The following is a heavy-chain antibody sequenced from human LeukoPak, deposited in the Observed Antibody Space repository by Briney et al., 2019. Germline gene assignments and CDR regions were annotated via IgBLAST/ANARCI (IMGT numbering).Heavy chain of an antibody. CDR2: VHPGDSTV. D-gene: IGHD2-8*02. J-gene: IGHJ6*02. Sequence: GESLQISCKGSGYSFTSYWIGWVRQMPGKGLEWMGIVHPGDSTVRYTPSFQGQVTISAARSKRTAYLQWTSLRASDSAMYYCARHKRTFTGSKSPGSMDVWGQGTSVIVSS. CDR1: GYSFTSYW. V-gene: IGHV5-51*01. CDR3: ARHKRTFTGSKSPGSMDV.